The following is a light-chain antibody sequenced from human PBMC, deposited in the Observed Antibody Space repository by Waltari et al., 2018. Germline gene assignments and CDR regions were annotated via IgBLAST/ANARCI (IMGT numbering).Light chain of an antibody. CDR3: QQFNSYPIT. V-gene: IGKV1-13*02. J-gene: IGKJ5*01. CDR2: DAS. CDR1: HGISSA. Sequence: AIQLTQSTSSLSASVGDRVTITCRASHGISSALAWYQQKPGKAPKLLIYDASSLESGVPSRFSGSGSGTDFTLTISSLQPEDFATYYCQQFNSYPITFGQGTRLEIK.